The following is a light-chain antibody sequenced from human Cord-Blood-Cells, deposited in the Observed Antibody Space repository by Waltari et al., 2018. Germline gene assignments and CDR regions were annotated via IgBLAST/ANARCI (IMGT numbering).Light chain of an antibody. CDR2: DVS. CDR1: SSDVGGYNY. CDR3: SSYTSSSTLEVV. V-gene: IGLV2-14*01. Sequence: QSALTQPASASGSPGQSITISCTGTSSDVGGYNYVSWYPQHPGKAPKLRIYDVSNRPSGVSNRFSGSKSGNTASLTISGLQAEDEADYYCSSYTSSSTLEVVFGGGTKLTVL. J-gene: IGLJ2*01.